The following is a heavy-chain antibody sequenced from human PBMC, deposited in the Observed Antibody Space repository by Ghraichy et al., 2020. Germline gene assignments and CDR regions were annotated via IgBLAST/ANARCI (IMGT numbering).Heavy chain of an antibody. J-gene: IGHJ4*02. CDR3: ARDLRHQVGATNAPLDY. V-gene: IGHV3-7*01. CDR2: IKEDGSEK. Sequence: GGSLRLSCAASGFTFSSYWMNWVRQAPGKGLEWVANIKEDGSEKYYADSVKGRFTISRDNAKNSLYLQMNSLRADDTAVYYCARDLRHQVGATNAPLDYWGQGTLVTVSS. D-gene: IGHD1-26*01. CDR1: GFTFSSYW.